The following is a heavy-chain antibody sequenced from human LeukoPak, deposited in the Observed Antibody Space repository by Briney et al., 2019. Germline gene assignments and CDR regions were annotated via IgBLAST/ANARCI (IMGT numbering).Heavy chain of an antibody. V-gene: IGHV1-46*01. CDR2: INPSGGST. CDR1: GYSFSSYY. Sequence: ASVKVSCKASGYSFSSYYMQWVRQAPAQGLEWMGIINPSGGSTNYAQKLQGRVTMTRDMSTSTVYMELSSLRSEDTAVYYCARGGSSGATRTYYFDYWGQGTLVTVSS. J-gene: IGHJ4*02. D-gene: IGHD1-26*01. CDR3: ARGGSSGATRTYYFDY.